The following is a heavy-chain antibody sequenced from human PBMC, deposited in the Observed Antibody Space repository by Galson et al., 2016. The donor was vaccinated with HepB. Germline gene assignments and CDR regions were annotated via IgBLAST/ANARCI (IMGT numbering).Heavy chain of an antibody. V-gene: IGHV3-23*01. D-gene: IGHD6-6*01. CDR1: GFTFNNYV. CDR3: AKSPVSSIAARPLDY. J-gene: IGHJ4*02. Sequence: SLRLSCAGSGFTFNNYVLTWVRQAPGKGLEWVSAISGRGDTFYADSMEGRFTISRDNSKNTVYLHMNSLRAEDTAVYYCAKSPVSSIAARPLDYWGPGTPVTVSS. CDR2: ISGRGDT.